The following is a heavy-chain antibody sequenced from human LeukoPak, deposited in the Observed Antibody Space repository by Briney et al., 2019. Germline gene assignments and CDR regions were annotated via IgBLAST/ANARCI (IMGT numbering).Heavy chain of an antibody. V-gene: IGHV4-39*01. CDR3: ARHKDYYYSYMDV. CDR1: GGSISGSSYY. CDR2: IYYTEIT. Sequence: SETLSFTCTVSGGSISGSSYYWDWIRQPPGKGLEWIGSIYYTEITYYNPSLKSRVTISVDTSKNQFSLKLSSVTAADTAVYYCARHKDYYYSYMDVWGKGTTVTISS. J-gene: IGHJ6*03.